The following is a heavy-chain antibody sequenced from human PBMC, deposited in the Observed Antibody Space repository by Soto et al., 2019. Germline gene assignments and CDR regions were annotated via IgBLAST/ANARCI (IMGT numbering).Heavy chain of an antibody. CDR3: ANEYSSSGANYYYYSGMDV. D-gene: IGHD6-6*01. Sequence: GGSLRLSCAASGFTFSSYAMSWVRQAPGKGLEWVSAISGSGGSTYYADSVKGRFTISRDNSKNTLYLQMNSLRAEDTAVYYCANEYSSSGANYYYYSGMDVWGQGTTVTVSS. CDR2: ISGSGGST. J-gene: IGHJ6*02. V-gene: IGHV3-23*01. CDR1: GFTFSSYA.